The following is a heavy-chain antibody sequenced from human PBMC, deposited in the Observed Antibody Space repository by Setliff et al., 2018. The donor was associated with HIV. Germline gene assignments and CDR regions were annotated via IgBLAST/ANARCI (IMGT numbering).Heavy chain of an antibody. CDR1: GGSFSGYY. CDR2: ISHSGNT. CDR3: ARSPLYSGYERYYFDY. J-gene: IGHJ4*02. D-gene: IGHD5-12*01. Sequence: PSETLSLTCAVYGGSFSGYYWSWIRQSPGKGLEWIGCISHSGNTNFNPSLNSRVTISLDTSKNQFSLRLTSLTAADTAVYYCARSPLYSGYERYYFDYWGQGTLVTVS. V-gene: IGHV4-34*01.